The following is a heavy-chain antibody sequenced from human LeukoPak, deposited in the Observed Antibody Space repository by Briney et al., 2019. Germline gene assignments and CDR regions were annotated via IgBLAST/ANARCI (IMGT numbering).Heavy chain of an antibody. CDR1: GFIFSHYG. CDR2: IQNDASTE. CDR3: AKDFRIGYSAHFDY. D-gene: IGHD2-21*01. V-gene: IGHV3-33*05. J-gene: IGHJ4*02. Sequence: GRSLRLSCAASGFIFSHYGMHWVRQAPGKGLEWVAVIQNDASTENFADSVKGRFTISRDNSKNTVFLQMNSLRGEDTAVYYCAKDFRIGYSAHFDYWGQGALVTVSS.